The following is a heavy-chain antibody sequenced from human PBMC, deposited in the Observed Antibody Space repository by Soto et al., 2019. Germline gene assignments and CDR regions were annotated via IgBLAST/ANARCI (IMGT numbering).Heavy chain of an antibody. CDR2: ISGSGSTI. CDR1: GFTFSTYE. CDR3: ARERRQQLVQWDYYYYGMDV. Sequence: EVQLVESGGGLVQPGGSLRLSCAASGFTFSTYEMNWVRQSPGKGLEWVSYISGSGSTIYYTDSVKGRFTISRDNAKNSLYLQMNSLRAEDTAVYYCARERRQQLVQWDYYYYGMDVWGQGTTVTVSS. D-gene: IGHD6-13*01. J-gene: IGHJ6*02. V-gene: IGHV3-48*03.